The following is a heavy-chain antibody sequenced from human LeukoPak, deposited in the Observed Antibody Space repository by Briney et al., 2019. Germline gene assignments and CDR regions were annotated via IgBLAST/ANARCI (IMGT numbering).Heavy chain of an antibody. CDR3: ATDLICSGGSCRDAFDI. V-gene: IGHV1-24*01. CDR2: FDPEDGET. CDR1: GYTLTELS. Sequence: GASVKVSCKVSGYTLTELSMHWVRQAPGKGLEWMGGFDPEDGETIYAQKFQGRVTMTEDTSTDTAYMELSSLRSEDTAVYYCATDLICSGGSCRDAFDIWGQGTMVTVSS. D-gene: IGHD2-15*01. J-gene: IGHJ3*02.